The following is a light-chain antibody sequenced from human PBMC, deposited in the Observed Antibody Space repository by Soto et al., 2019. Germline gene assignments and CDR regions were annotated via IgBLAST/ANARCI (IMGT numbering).Light chain of an antibody. CDR2: AVS. CDR1: SSDIGSYDH. Sequence: QSALTQPASVSGSPGQSITISCSVTSSDIGSYDHVAWYQQFPGKSPKLIIYAVSDRPSGVSDRFSGSKSGISASLTISGLQTEDEADYYCISYTDRQSYLFGNGTKVTVL. J-gene: IGLJ1*01. CDR3: ISYTDRQSYL. V-gene: IGLV2-14*03.